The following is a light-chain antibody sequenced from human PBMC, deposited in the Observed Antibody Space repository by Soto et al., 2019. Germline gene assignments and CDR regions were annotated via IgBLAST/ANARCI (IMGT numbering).Light chain of an antibody. CDR3: VLSCRGALVV. CDR2: DTS. V-gene: IGLV7-46*01. Sequence: QAVVTHEPSLTVSPGGTVTLTCGSSTGAVTSGHYPYWFQQKPGQAPRTLIYDTSNKHSWTPARFSGSLLGGKAALTLSGAQPEDEAEYYCVLSCRGALVVFGGGTKVTVL. J-gene: IGLJ2*01. CDR1: TGAVTSGHY.